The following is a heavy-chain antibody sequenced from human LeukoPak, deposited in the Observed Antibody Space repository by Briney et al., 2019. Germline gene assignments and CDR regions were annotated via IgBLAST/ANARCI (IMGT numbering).Heavy chain of an antibody. D-gene: IGHD3-9*01. CDR2: IIPIFGTA. Sequence: ASVKVSCKASGGTFSSYAISWVRQAPGQGLEWMGGIIPIFGTANYAQKFQGRVTITADESTGTAYMELSSLRSEDTAVYYCARALDHLYYDILTGGPLGYWGQGTLVTVSS. CDR3: ARALDHLYYDILTGGPLGY. CDR1: GGTFSSYA. J-gene: IGHJ4*02. V-gene: IGHV1-69*13.